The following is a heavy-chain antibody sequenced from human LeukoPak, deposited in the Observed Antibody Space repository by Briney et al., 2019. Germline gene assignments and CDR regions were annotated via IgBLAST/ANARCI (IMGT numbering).Heavy chain of an antibody. CDR2: IYNSAYT. D-gene: IGHD3-22*01. CDR3: ARRFSSRSDGNGYYYGHDAFDV. CDR1: GDSISSSY. Sequence: SETLSLTCSVSGDSISSSYWSWLRQPPGKGLEWVGNIYNSAYTNYNPSLQSRVTISVGTSKSQFSLQLPSVSAGDTAVYYCARRFSSRSDGNGYYYGHDAFDVWGQGTLVTVSS. J-gene: IGHJ3*01. V-gene: IGHV4-59*08.